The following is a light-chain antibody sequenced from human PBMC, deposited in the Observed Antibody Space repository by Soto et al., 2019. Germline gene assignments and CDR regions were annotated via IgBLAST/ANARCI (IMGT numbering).Light chain of an antibody. V-gene: IGKV3-15*01. J-gene: IGKJ5*01. CDR2: GAS. CDR3: QQYVNWPPRIT. Sequence: EILMTQSPATLSVSPGERATLSCRASQSVSSSLAWYQQKPGQAPRLLIFGASTRATGIPARFSGSGSGTEFTLTISSLQSEDFAVYYCQQYVNWPPRITFGQGTRLEIK. CDR1: QSVSSS.